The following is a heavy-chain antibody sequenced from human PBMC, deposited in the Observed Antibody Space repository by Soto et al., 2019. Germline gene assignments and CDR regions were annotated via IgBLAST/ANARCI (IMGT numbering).Heavy chain of an antibody. V-gene: IGHV4-59*11. CDR3: ARDRKGYSSGWYGYYYYGMDV. Sequence: SETLSLTCTVSGGSISSHYWSWIRQPPGQGLEWIGYIYYSGSTNYNPSLKSRVTISVDKSKNQFSLKLSSVTAADTAVYYCARDRKGYSSGWYGYYYYGMDVWGQGTTVTVSS. J-gene: IGHJ6*02. CDR2: IYYSGST. D-gene: IGHD6-19*01. CDR1: GGSISSHY.